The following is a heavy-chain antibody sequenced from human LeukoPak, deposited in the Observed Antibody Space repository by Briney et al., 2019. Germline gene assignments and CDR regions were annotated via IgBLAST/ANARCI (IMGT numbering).Heavy chain of an antibody. D-gene: IGHD3-16*01. CDR2: ITSSSSTI. V-gene: IGHV3-48*01. J-gene: IGHJ6*03. CDR1: GFTFSSYG. CDR3: ARAEGGNYYYYYYMDV. Sequence: QPGGSLRLSCAASGFTFSSYGMNWVRQAPGKGLEWVSYITSSSSTISYADSVKGRFTISRDNAENSLYLQMNSLRAEDTAIYYCARAEGGNYYYYYYMDVWGKGTRVTVSS.